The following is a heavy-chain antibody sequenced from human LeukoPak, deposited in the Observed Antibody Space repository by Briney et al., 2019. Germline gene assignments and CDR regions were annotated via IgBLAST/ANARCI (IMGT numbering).Heavy chain of an antibody. CDR1: GFTFSSYW. CDR3: ARNHYSSSGSYFSLGMDV. D-gene: IGHD3-10*01. V-gene: IGHV3-74*01. CDR2: INSDGSST. Sequence: GWSLRLSCAASGFTFSSYWMHWVRQAPGKGLVWVSRINSDGSSTSYADSVKGRFTISRDNAKNTLYLQMNSLRAEDTAVYYCARNHYSSSGSYFSLGMDVWGQGTTVTVSS. J-gene: IGHJ6*02.